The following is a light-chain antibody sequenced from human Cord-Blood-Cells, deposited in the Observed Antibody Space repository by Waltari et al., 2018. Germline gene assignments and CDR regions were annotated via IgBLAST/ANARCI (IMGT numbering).Light chain of an antibody. Sequence: QSALTHPASVSGSPGRPITIPCTGPSSDVGGYNYVSWYQQHPGKAPKLMIYDVSNRPSGVSNRFSGSKSGNTASLTISGLQAEDEADYYCSSYTSSSTRVFGGGTKLTVL. V-gene: IGLV2-14*01. CDR1: SSDVGGYNY. J-gene: IGLJ3*02. CDR3: SSYTSSSTRV. CDR2: DVS.